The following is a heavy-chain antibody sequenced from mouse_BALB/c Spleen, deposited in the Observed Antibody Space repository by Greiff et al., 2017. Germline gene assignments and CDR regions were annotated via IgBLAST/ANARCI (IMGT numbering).Heavy chain of an antibody. J-gene: IGHJ4*01. V-gene: IGHV14-3*02. CDR2: IDPANGNT. CDR1: GFNIKDTY. Sequence: VQLQQSGAELVKPGASVKLSCTASGFNIKDTYMHWVKQRPEQGLEWIGRIDPANGNTKYDPKFQGKATITADTSSNTAYLQLSSLTSEDTAVYYCARNGNYGYYAMDYWGQGTSGTVSS. D-gene: IGHD2-1*01. CDR3: ARNGNYGYYAMDY.